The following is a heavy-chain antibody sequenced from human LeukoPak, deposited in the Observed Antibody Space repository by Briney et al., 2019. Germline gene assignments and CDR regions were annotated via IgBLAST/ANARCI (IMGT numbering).Heavy chain of an antibody. V-gene: IGHV3-30-3*01. CDR2: ILYDGSNK. J-gene: IGHJ4*02. CDR3: ARERGDYGFSGTRGFDY. Sequence: AGRSLRLSCAASGFTFSNYAMYWVRQAPGKGLEWVAVILYDGSNKYYADSVKGRFTISRDNSKNTLYLQMNSLRAEDTAAYYCARERGDYGFSGTRGFDYWGQGTLVTVSS. D-gene: IGHD3-16*01. CDR1: GFTFSNYA.